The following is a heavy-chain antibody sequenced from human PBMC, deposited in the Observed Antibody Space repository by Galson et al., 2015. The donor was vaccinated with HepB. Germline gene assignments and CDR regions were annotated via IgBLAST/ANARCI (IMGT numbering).Heavy chain of an antibody. Sequence: SVKVSCKASGYTFSSYAMNWVRQAPGQGLEWMGWINTNTGNPTYAQGFTGRFVFSLDTSVSTAYLQISSLKPEDTAVYYCARERRLSGYGSHYYAYGMDVWGQGTTVTVSS. J-gene: IGHJ6*02. CDR3: ARERRLSGYGSHYYAYGMDV. D-gene: IGHD5-18*01. CDR1: GYTFSSYA. V-gene: IGHV7-4-1*02. CDR2: INTNTGNP.